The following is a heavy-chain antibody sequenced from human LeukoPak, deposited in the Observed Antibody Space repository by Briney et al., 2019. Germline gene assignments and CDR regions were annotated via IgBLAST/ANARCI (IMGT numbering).Heavy chain of an antibody. D-gene: IGHD3-10*01. CDR3: AKASSGSSSRPVDY. Sequence: QPGGSLRLSCATSGFTFSNYEMNWVRQAPGKGLEWVSYITTSGGIKSYADSVKGRFTISRDNSKNSLYLQMNSLRTEDTAFYYCAKASSGSSSRPVDYWGQGTLVTVSS. V-gene: IGHV3-48*03. J-gene: IGHJ4*02. CDR2: ITTSGGIK. CDR1: GFTFSNYE.